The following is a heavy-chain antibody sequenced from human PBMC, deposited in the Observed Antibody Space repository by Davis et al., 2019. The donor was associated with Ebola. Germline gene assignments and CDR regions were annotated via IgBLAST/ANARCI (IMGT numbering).Heavy chain of an antibody. CDR1: GGTFSSYA. CDR2: IIPIFGTA. V-gene: IGHV1-69*05. D-gene: IGHD2-2*01. J-gene: IGHJ5*02. Sequence: SVKVSCKASGGTFSSYAISWVRQAPGQGLEWMGGIIPIFGTANYAQKLQGRVTMTTDTSTSTAYMELRSLRSDDTAVYYCARDREYQLLFSYNWFDPWGQGTLVTVSS. CDR3: ARDREYQLLFSYNWFDP.